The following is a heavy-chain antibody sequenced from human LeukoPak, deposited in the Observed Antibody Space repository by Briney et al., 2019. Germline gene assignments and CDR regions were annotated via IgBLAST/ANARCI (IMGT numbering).Heavy chain of an antibody. J-gene: IGHJ5*02. V-gene: IGHV4-34*01. Sequence: ASETLSLTCAVYGGSFSGYYWSWIRQPPGKGLEWIGEINHSGSTNYNPSLKSRVTISVDTSKNQFSLMVKSVTAADTAVYYSAFHHYDNSFYPWGQGTQVAVSS. CDR1: GGSFSGYY. CDR2: INHSGST. D-gene: IGHD3-10*01. CDR3: AFHHYDNSFYP.